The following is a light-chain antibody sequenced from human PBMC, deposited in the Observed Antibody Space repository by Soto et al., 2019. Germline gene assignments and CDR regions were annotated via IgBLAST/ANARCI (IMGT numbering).Light chain of an antibody. V-gene: IGLV2-14*03. Sequence: HSDLTQPASGSGSPGQSITISCTGTSSDVGAYNFVSWYQHHPGKAPQLIIYDVNNRPSGVSDRFSGSKSGNTASLTISGLQVEDEADYYSSSYTPPATRLFGGGPKVTVL. CDR1: SSDVGAYNF. J-gene: IGLJ2*01. CDR3: SSYTPPATRL. CDR2: DVN.